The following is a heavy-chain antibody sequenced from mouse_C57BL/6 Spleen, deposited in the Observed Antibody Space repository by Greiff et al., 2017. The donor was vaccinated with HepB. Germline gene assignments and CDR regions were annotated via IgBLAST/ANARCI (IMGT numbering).Heavy chain of an antibody. CDR2: IRNKANGYTT. V-gene: IGHV7-3*01. D-gene: IGHD2-1*01. Sequence: EVQVVESGGGLVQPGGSLSLSCAASGFTFTDYYMSWVRQPPGKALEWLGFIRNKANGYTTEYSASVKGRFTISRDNSQSILYLQMNALRAEDSATYYCARYGKAMDYWGQGTSVTVSS. CDR3: ARYGKAMDY. J-gene: IGHJ4*01. CDR1: GFTFTDYY.